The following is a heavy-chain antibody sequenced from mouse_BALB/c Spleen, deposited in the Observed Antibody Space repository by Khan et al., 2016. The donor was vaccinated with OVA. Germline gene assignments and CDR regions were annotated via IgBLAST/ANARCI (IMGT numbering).Heavy chain of an antibody. J-gene: IGHJ3*01. CDR1: GYTFTDYN. V-gene: IGHV1-18*01. Sequence: VQLKQSGPELVKPGPSVKLPCKASGYTFTDYNLDWVKQSPGKSLEWIGDITPNNGGTIYNQKFSGKATLTVDKSSSTAYMELRSLTSEDTAVYYCARGGFGSPFAYWGQGTLVTVSA. D-gene: IGHD1-1*01. CDR2: ITPNNGGT. CDR3: ARGGFGSPFAY.